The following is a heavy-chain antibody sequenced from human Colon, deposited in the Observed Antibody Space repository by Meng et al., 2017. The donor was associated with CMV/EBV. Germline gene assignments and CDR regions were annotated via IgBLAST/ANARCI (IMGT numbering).Heavy chain of an antibody. CDR2: ISYDGSNR. CDR3: ARQWATTQKWFDP. Sequence: GESLKISCAASGFTFSSYAMHWVRQAPGKGLDWVAVISYDGSNRYYADSVKGRFTISRDNSNNTLYLQMNSLRVEDTATYYCARQWATTQKWFDPWGQGTLVTVSS. J-gene: IGHJ5*02. CDR1: GFTFSSYA. D-gene: IGHD1-26*01. V-gene: IGHV3-30*04.